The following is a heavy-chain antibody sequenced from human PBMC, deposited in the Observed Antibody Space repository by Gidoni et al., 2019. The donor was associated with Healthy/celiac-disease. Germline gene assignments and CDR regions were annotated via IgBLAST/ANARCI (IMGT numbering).Heavy chain of an antibody. V-gene: IGHV3-66*01. CDR1: GSPVSSNY. CDR3: AREDVTTVTHGLDY. J-gene: IGHJ4*02. Sequence: EVQLVESGGGLVQPGGSLRLSCAASGSPVSSNYMRWVPQAPGKGLEWVSVIYSGGSTYYADSVKGRFTISRDNSKNTLYLQMNSLRAEDTAVYYCAREDVTTVTHGLDYWGQGTLVTVSS. CDR2: IYSGGST. D-gene: IGHD4-17*01.